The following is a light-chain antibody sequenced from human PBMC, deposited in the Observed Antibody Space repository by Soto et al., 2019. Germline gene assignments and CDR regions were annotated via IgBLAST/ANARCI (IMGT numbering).Light chain of an antibody. J-gene: IGKJ4*01. CDR2: DAS. CDR3: QQRTNWPALT. CDR1: QNIRTN. V-gene: IGKV3-11*01. Sequence: EVVLTQSPATLSLSPGGRATLSCRASQNIRTNLAWYQQKPGQSPRVLIFDASNRVTGIPARFRGSGSGTDFTLTISNLEPEDFAIYYCQQRTNWPALTFGGGTKVEI.